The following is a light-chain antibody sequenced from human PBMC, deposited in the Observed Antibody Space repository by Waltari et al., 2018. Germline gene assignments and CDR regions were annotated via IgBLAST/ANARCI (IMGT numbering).Light chain of an antibody. CDR3: QKYNSAPIFT. V-gene: IGKV1-27*01. Sequence: DIQMTQSPSSLSASVGDRVTITCRASQGISNYLAWYQQKPGKVPKLLIYAASTLQSGVPFRFSGSGSGTDFTLTISSLQPEDVATYYCQKYNSAPIFTFGPGTKVDIK. J-gene: IGKJ3*01. CDR2: AAS. CDR1: QGISNY.